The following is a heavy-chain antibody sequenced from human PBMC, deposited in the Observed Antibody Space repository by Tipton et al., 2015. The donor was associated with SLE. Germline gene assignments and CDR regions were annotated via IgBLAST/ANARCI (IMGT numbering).Heavy chain of an antibody. D-gene: IGHD6-19*01. CDR1: GFTFSSYD. Sequence: SLRLSCAASGFTFSSYDMHWVRQATGKGLEWVSAIGTAGDPYYPGSVKGRFTISRENAKNSLYLQMNSLRAEDTALYYCARRIAVAGTRTYDYWGQGTLVTVSS. J-gene: IGHJ4*02. V-gene: IGHV3-13*05. CDR3: ARRIAVAGTRTYDY. CDR2: IGTAGDP.